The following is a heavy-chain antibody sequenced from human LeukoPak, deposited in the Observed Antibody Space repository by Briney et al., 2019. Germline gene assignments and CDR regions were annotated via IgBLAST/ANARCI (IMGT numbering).Heavy chain of an antibody. V-gene: IGHV1-69*13. CDR2: IIPIFGTA. CDR3: ARDLWRGPVPAANS. CDR1: GGTFSSYA. D-gene: IGHD2-2*01. Sequence: ASVKVSCKASGGTFSSYAISWVRQAPGQGLEWMGGIIPIFGTANYAQKFQGRVTITADESTCTAYMELSSLRSEDTAVYYCARDLWRGPVPAANSWGQGTLVTVSS. J-gene: IGHJ5*02.